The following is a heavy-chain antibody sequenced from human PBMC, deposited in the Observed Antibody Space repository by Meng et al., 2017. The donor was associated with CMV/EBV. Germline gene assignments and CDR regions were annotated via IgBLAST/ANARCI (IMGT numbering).Heavy chain of an antibody. V-gene: IGHV1-24*01. CDR3: ATEIFGGWYSFDY. D-gene: IGHD6-19*01. Sequence: VRLVHSGAEVKKPWDSVKVSFKVSGYTLTELSMHWVRQAPGKGLEWMGGFDPEDGETIYAQKFQDRVTMTEDTSTDTAYMELSSLRSEDTAVYYCATEIFGGWYSFDYWGQGTLVTVSS. CDR1: GYTLTELS. J-gene: IGHJ4*02. CDR2: FDPEDGET.